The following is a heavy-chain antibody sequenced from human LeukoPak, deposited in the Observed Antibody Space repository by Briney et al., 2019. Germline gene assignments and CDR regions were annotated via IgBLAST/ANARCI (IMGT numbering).Heavy chain of an antibody. CDR3: ARGVSVVVITYFDY. CDR1: GFTFSSYA. D-gene: IGHD3-22*01. V-gene: IGHV3-30-3*01. J-gene: IGHJ4*02. CDR2: ISYDGSNK. Sequence: GGSLRLSCAASGFTFSSYAMHWVRQAPGKGLEWVAVISYDGSNKYYADSVKGRFTISRDNSKNTLYLQMNSLRAEDTAVYYCARGVSVVVITYFDYWGQGTLVTVSS.